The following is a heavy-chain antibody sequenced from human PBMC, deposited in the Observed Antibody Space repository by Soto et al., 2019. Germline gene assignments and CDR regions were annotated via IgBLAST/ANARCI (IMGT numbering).Heavy chain of an antibody. CDR3: AREGGYVFLDY. D-gene: IGHD5-12*01. Sequence: QVQLVESGGGVVQPGRSLRLACAASGFTFSSYAMHWVRQAPGKGLEWVAVISYDGSNKYYADSVKGRFTISRDNSKNTLYLQMNSLRAEDKAVYYCAREGGYVFLDYWGQGTLVTVSS. CDR2: ISYDGSNK. CDR1: GFTFSSYA. J-gene: IGHJ4*02. V-gene: IGHV3-30-3*01.